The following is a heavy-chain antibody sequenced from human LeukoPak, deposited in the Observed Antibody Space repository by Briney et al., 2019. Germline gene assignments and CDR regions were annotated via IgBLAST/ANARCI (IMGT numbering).Heavy chain of an antibody. CDR3: ARDPLRYLRVGHYDY. D-gene: IGHD3-9*01. J-gene: IGHJ4*02. V-gene: IGHV3-21*01. Sequence: PGGSLRLSCAASGFTFSNSAMNWVRQVPGKGLEWASSIDYDSSHIYYAASVRGRSTISRDNARNSVYLQMNSLRVEDTAVYYCARDPLRYLRVGHYDYWGQGTLVAVSS. CDR2: IDYDSSHI. CDR1: GFTFSNSA.